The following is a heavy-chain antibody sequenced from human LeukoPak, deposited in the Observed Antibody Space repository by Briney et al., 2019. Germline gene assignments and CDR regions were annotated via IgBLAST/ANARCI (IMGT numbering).Heavy chain of an antibody. CDR1: GFTFSSYA. V-gene: IGHV3-30-3*02. CDR3: AKRGIAARPPDY. Sequence: GGSLRLSCAASGFTFSSYAMHWVRQAPGKGLEWVAVISYDGSNKYYADSVKGRFTISRDNSKNTLYLQMNSLRAEDTAVYYCAKRGIAARPPDYWGQGTLVTVSS. J-gene: IGHJ4*02. D-gene: IGHD6-6*01. CDR2: ISYDGSNK.